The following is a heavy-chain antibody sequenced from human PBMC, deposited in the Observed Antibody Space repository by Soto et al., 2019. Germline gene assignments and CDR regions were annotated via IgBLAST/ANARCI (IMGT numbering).Heavy chain of an antibody. Sequence: GESLKISCKGSGYSFTSYWISWVRQMPGKGLEWMGRIDPSDSYTNYSPSFQGHVTISADKSISTAYLQWSSLKASDTAMYYCARTSKYCSSTSCRLGYWGQGTLVTVSS. D-gene: IGHD2-2*01. CDR3: ARTSKYCSSTSCRLGY. CDR1: GYSFTSYW. V-gene: IGHV5-10-1*01. CDR2: IDPSDSYT. J-gene: IGHJ4*02.